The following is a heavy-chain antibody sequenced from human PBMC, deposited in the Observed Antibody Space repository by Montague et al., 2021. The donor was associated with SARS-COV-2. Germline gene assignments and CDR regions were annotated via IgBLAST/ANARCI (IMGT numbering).Heavy chain of an antibody. CDR3: ATIAETGTEGGIDY. CDR1: GGSISSTTYY. Sequence: SETLSLTFTVSGGSISSTTYYWGWIRQPPGKGLEWIGSIYYSGTTYYNPSLKGRVTMSIDTSKNQFSLKLRSVTAAETAVFYCATIAETGTEGGIDYWGQGALVTVSS. D-gene: IGHD6-19*01. CDR2: IYYSGTT. J-gene: IGHJ4*02. V-gene: IGHV4-39*01.